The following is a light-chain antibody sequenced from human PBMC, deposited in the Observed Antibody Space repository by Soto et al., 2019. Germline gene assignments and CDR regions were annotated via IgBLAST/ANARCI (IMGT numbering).Light chain of an antibody. CDR1: QSVSSN. CDR3: QQYNNWPPWT. V-gene: IGKV3-15*01. Sequence: EIVMTQSPATGSVSPGGRATLSCRASQSVSSNLAWYQQKPGQAPRLLIYGASTRATGIPARFSGSGSGTEFTLTISSLQSEDFAVYYCQQYNNWPPWTFGQGTKVDIK. CDR2: GAS. J-gene: IGKJ1*01.